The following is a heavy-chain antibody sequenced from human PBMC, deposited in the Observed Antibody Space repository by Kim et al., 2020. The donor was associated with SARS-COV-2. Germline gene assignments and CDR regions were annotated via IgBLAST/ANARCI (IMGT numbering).Heavy chain of an antibody. J-gene: IGHJ4*02. V-gene: IGHV4-39*07. D-gene: IGHD3-10*01. Sequence: YNPSLKGRVSISAETSKNQLSLKLRSVTAADTAVYYCARDEWVRERRTDYWGQGTLVTVSS. CDR3: ARDEWVRERRTDY.